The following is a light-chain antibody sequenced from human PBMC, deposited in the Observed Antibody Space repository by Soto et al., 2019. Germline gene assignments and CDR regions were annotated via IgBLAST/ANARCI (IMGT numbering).Light chain of an antibody. CDR2: CAS. CDR3: QQYGSSPIT. V-gene: IGKV3-20*01. Sequence: EIVLTQSPGTLSLSPGERATLSCRASQSVSSSYVAWYQQKPGQAPRLLIYCASSRATVIPDRFSGSGSGTDFTLTISRLEPEDFAVYYCQQYGSSPITFGQGTRLEIK. CDR1: QSVSSSY. J-gene: IGKJ5*01.